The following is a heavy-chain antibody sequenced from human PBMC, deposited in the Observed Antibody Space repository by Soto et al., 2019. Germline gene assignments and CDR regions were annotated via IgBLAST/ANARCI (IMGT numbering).Heavy chain of an antibody. CDR3: ARELRFLEWAPFDY. CDR2: ISSSSSYI. Sequence: GGSLRLSCAASGFTFSSYSMNWVRQAPGKGLRWVSSISSSSSYIYYADSVKGRFTITRDNAKNSLYLQMNSLRAEDTAVYYCARELRFLEWAPFDYWGPGTLVTDSS. V-gene: IGHV3-21*01. J-gene: IGHJ4*02. D-gene: IGHD3-3*01. CDR1: GFTFSSYS.